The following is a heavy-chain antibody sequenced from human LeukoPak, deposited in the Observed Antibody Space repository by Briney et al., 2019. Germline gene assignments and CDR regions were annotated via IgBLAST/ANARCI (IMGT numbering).Heavy chain of an antibody. CDR1: GGSISSYY. J-gene: IGHJ6*03. Sequence: SETLSLTCTVSGGSISSYYWSWIRQPAGKGLEWVGRIYTSGSTNYNPSLKSRVPMSVDTSKNQFSLKLSSVTAADTAVYYCARGGKVPAAPRDQYYYYYMDVWGKGTTVTVSS. D-gene: IGHD2-2*01. CDR3: ARGGKVPAAPRDQYYYYYMDV. V-gene: IGHV4-4*07. CDR2: IYTSGST.